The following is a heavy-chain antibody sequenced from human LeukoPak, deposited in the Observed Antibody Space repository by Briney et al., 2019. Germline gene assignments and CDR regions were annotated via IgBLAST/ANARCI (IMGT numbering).Heavy chain of an antibody. D-gene: IGHD2/OR15-2a*01. CDR3: SKGPLLRD. CDR2: ISGRGGSP. J-gene: IGHJ4*02. V-gene: IGHV3-23*01. Sequence: PGGSLRLSCAASGFTFTSSAMSWVRQAPGKGLERVSAISGRGGSPYSAHPVKGRFTISRNNSKTRPYLHRDRRRAGTRAVYYCSKGPLLRDWGQGTLVSVSS. CDR1: GFTFTSSA.